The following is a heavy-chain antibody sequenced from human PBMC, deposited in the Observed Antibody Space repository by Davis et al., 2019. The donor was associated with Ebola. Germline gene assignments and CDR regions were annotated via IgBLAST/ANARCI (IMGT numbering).Heavy chain of an antibody. J-gene: IGHJ4*02. D-gene: IGHD3-3*01. Sequence: GESLKISCAASGFTFSSYEMNWVRQAPGKGLEWVSYISSSGSTIYYADSVKGRFTISRDNSKNTLYLQMNSLRAEDTAVYYCAKDRSVTIFGVVIIGDYWGQGTLVTVSS. CDR1: GFTFSSYE. CDR3: AKDRSVTIFGVVIIGDY. CDR2: ISSSGSTI. V-gene: IGHV3-48*03.